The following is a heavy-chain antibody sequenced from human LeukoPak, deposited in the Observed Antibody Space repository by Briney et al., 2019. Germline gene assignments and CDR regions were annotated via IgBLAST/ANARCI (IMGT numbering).Heavy chain of an antibody. J-gene: IGHJ4*02. D-gene: IGHD3-10*01. CDR2: IRYDGSNK. V-gene: IGHV3-30*02. CDR3: AKDEVWWFGELSAADLDY. CDR1: GFTFSSYG. Sequence: GGSLRLSCAASGFTFSSYGMHWVRQAPGKGLEGVAFIRYDGSNKYYADSVKGRFPISRDNSKNTLYLQMNSLRAEDTAVYYCAKDEVWWFGELSAADLDYWGQGTLVTVSS.